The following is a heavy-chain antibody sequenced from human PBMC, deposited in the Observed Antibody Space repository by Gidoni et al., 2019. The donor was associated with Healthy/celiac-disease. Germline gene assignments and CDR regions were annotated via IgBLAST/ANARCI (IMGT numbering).Heavy chain of an antibody. J-gene: IGHJ6*02. CDR1: GYTFTSYY. CDR2: INPSGGST. Sequence: QVQLVQSGAEVKKPGASVKVSCKASGYTFTSYYMHWVRQAPGQGLEWMGIINPSGGSTSYAQKFQGRVTMTRDTSTSTVYMELSSLRSEDTAVYYCARDSIWSGYSPYYYYYGMDVWGQGTTVTVSS. D-gene: IGHD3-3*01. V-gene: IGHV1-46*01. CDR3: ARDSIWSGYSPYYYYYGMDV.